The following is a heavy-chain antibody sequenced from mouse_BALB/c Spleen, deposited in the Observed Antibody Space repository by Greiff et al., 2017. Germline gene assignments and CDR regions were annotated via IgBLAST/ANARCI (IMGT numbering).Heavy chain of an antibody. V-gene: IGHV10-1*02. CDR2: IRSKSNNYAT. Sequence: EVQRVESGGGLVQPKGSLKLSCAASGFTFNTYAMNWVRQAPGKGLEWVARIRSKSNNYATYYADSVKDRFTISRDDSQSMLYLQMNNLKTEDTAMYYCVRHWDYYGSSGAMDYWGQGTSVTVSS. CDR1: GFTFNTYA. J-gene: IGHJ4*01. CDR3: VRHWDYYGSSGAMDY. D-gene: IGHD1-1*01.